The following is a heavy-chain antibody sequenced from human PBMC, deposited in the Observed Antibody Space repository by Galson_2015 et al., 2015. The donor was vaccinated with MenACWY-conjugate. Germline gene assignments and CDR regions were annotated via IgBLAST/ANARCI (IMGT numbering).Heavy chain of an antibody. CDR3: ARWAYCSGGSCHRYEH. D-gene: IGHD2-15*01. V-gene: IGHV3-7*03. J-gene: IGHJ1*01. CDR1: GVPFRSHW. Sequence: LRLSCAASGVPFRSHWVSWVRQAPGPGREGVANIEQDGSDKYYVDSVKGRFTISRDNAENSLYLQMNSLRAEDTAIYYCARWAYCSGGSCHRYEHWGQGTLVTVSS. CDR2: IEQDGSDK.